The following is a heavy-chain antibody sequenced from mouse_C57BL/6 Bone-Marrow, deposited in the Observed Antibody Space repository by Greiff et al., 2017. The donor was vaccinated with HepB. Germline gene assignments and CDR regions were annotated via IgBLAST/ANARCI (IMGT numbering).Heavy chain of an antibody. D-gene: IGHD1-1*01. CDR1: GYSFTDYN. Sequence: EVQLQQSGPELVKPGASVKISCKASGYSFTDYNMNWVKQSTGKSLEWIGVINPNYGTTSYNQKFKGKATLTVDQSSSTAYMPLNSLTSEDSAVYDCAYYDGRRGGVAYWGQGTLVTVSA. V-gene: IGHV1-39*01. J-gene: IGHJ3*01. CDR2: INPNYGTT. CDR3: AYYDGRRGGVAY.